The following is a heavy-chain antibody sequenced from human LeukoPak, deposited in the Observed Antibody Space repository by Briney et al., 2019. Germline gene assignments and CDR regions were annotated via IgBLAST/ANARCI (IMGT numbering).Heavy chain of an antibody. CDR1: GYTFTSFY. D-gene: IGHD5-24*01. CDR2: INPRGGST. CDR3: ARALRMATIPGVNMNYFDY. J-gene: IGHJ4*02. Sequence: ASVKASCKASGYTFTSFYMHWVRQAPGQGLEWMGIINPRGGSTSYAQKFQGRVTMTRDTSTSTVYMELSSLRSEDTAVYYCARALRMATIPGVNMNYFDYWGQRTLVTVSS. V-gene: IGHV1-46*01.